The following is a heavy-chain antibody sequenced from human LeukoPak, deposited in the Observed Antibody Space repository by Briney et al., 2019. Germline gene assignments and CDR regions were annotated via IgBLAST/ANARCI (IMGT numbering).Heavy chain of an antibody. CDR1: GGSISSYY. CDR2: IYTSGST. J-gene: IGHJ3*02. V-gene: IGHV4-4*07. D-gene: IGHD4-17*01. CDR3: ARVITTVNAFDI. Sequence: SETLSLTCTVSGGSISSYYWSWVRQPAGKGLEWIGRIYTSGSTNYNPSLKSRVTMSVDTSKNQFSLKLSSVTAADTAVYYCARVITTVNAFDIWGQGTMVTVSS.